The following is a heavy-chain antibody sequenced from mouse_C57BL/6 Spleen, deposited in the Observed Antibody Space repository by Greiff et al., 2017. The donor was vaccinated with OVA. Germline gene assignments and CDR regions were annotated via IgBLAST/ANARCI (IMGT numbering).Heavy chain of an antibody. Sequence: DVMLVESGGGLVQPGGSLKLSCAASGFTFSDYYMYWVRQTPEKRLEWVAYISNGGGSTYYPDTVKGRFTISRDNAKNTLYLQMSRLKSEDTAMYYCARDSSGYAFAYWGQGTLVTVSA. CDR1: GFTFSDYY. CDR3: ARDSSGYAFAY. D-gene: IGHD3-2*02. CDR2: ISNGGGST. J-gene: IGHJ3*01. V-gene: IGHV5-12*01.